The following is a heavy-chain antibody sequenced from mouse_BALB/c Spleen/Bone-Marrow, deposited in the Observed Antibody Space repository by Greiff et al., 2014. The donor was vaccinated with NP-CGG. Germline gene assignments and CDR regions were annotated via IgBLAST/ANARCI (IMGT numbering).Heavy chain of an antibody. CDR3: ARGGRLTGYYFDS. J-gene: IGHJ2*01. CDR1: GYAFSSYW. Sequence: QVQLQQSGAELVRPGSSVKISCKASGYAFSSYWMNWVKQRPGQGLEWIGLIYPGDGDTNYNGNFKDKATLTTDKSSTTAYMQPSRLTSEDSALYFCARGGRLTGYYFDSWGQGTTPPVSS. CDR2: IYPGDGDT. V-gene: IGHV1-80*01. D-gene: IGHD4-1*01.